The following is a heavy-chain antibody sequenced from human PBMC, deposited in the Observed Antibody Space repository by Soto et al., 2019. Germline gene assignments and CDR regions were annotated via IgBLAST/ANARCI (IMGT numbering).Heavy chain of an antibody. V-gene: IGHV3-33*01. CDR1: GFTFSSYG. Sequence: QVQLVESGGGVVQPGRSLRRSCAASGFTFSSYGMHWVRQAPGKGLEWVAVIWYDGSNKYYADSVKGRFTISRDNSKNTLYLQMNSLRAEDTAVYYWARGGYSSRGSKFFSPLYWGQGTLVTVSS. D-gene: IGHD4-4*01. CDR3: ARGGYSSRGSKFFSPLY. CDR2: IWYDGSNK. J-gene: IGHJ4*02.